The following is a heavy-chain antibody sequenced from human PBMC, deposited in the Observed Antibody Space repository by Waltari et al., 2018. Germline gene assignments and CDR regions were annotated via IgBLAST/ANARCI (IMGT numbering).Heavy chain of an antibody. CDR1: WDSVPCNSFT. CDR2: TYYTTRWSN. D-gene: IGHD1-26*01. Sequence: QVQLQQSRPGLVKPSQTLPLTCAIHWDSVPCNSFTWNWTRQSPSRGLEWLGRTYYTTRWSNDYAVSVKSRITINPDTSKNQFSLQLKSVTPEDTAVYYCAGGRGRASGAFDIWGQGTMVTVSS. V-gene: IGHV6-1*01. J-gene: IGHJ3*02. CDR3: AGGRGRASGAFDI.